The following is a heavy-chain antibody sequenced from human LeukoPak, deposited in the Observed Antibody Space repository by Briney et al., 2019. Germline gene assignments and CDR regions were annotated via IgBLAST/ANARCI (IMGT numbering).Heavy chain of an antibody. Sequence: CSVTVSCKGSGGTFSSYAISWVGQAPGQGVEWMGGIIPIFSTANYALNFHGRVTITPDESTSTAHLQLSSLRSEDTAVYYCAIVVPGPYYFDYWGQGPLVTVSS. CDR2: IIPIFSTA. J-gene: IGHJ4*02. CDR3: AIVVPGPYYFDY. V-gene: IGHV1-69*01. CDR1: GGTFSSYA.